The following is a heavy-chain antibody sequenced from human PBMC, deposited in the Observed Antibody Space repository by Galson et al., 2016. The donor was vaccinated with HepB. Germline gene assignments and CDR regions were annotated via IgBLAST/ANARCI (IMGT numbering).Heavy chain of an antibody. CDR2: IIPILHRT. CDR1: GGSDSNYV. Sequence: SVKVSCKASGGSDSNYVFNWVRQAPGQGLEWIGGIIPILHRTHYAKKFEGRVTITADESTSTACLELSSLISEDPAVYYCLGATPLYGNSADFDYWGQGTLVTVSS. V-gene: IGHV1-69*10. CDR3: LGATPLYGNSADFDY. D-gene: IGHD3-16*01. J-gene: IGHJ4*02.